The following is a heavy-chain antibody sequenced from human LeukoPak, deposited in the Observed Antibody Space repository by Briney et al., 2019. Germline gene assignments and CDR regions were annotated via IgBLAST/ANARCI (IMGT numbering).Heavy chain of an antibody. Sequence: GGSLRLSCAASGFTFSSYAMSWVRQAPGKGLEWVSVISGSGGSRNDADSVKGRFTISRDNSKNTLYLQMNSLRAEGTAVYYCAKGYDVVVTAILFDYWGQGTLVTVSS. CDR3: AKGYDVVVTAILFDY. J-gene: IGHJ4*02. D-gene: IGHD2-21*02. CDR2: ISGSGGSR. V-gene: IGHV3-23*01. CDR1: GFTFSSYA.